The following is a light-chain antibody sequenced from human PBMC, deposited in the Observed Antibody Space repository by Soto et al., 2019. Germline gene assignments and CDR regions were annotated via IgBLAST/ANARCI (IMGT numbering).Light chain of an antibody. CDR1: QSVSTK. Sequence: EIVMTQSPATLSVSPGERATLSCRASQSVSTKLAWYRQKPGQAPRLLIFGASTRATGIPARFSGSGSGTEFTLTISSLEPEDFADYYCQQRSSWPLTFGGGTKVEI. CDR3: QQRSSWPLT. CDR2: GAS. J-gene: IGKJ4*01. V-gene: IGKV3-15*01.